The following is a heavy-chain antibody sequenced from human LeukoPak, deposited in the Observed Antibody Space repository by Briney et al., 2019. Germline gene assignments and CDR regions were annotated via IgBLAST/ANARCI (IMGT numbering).Heavy chain of an antibody. J-gene: IGHJ5*02. V-gene: IGHV4-34*01. CDR2: INHSGST. CDR3: ARFRAIGWFDP. CDR1: GGSFSGYY. Sequence: SETLSLTCAVYGGSFSGYYWSWIRQPPGKGLEWIGEINHSGSTNYNPSHKSRVTISVDTSKNQFSLKLSSVTAADTAVYYCARFRAIGWFDPWGQGTLVTVSS. D-gene: IGHD2-2*01.